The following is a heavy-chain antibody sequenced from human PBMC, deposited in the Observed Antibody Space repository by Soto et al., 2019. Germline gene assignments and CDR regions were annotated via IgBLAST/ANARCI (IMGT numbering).Heavy chain of an antibody. J-gene: IGHJ4*02. V-gene: IGHV4-4*07. CDR3: ARGERPFGELYFDY. CDR2: IYTSGST. CDR1: GGSISSYY. Sequence: QVQLQESGPGLVKPSETLSLTCTVSGGSISSYYWSWIRQPAGKGLEWIGRIYTSGSTNYNPSLKSRVTMSVDTSKNQFSLKLSSVTAADTAVYYCARGERPFGELYFDYWGQGTLVTVSS. D-gene: IGHD3-10*01.